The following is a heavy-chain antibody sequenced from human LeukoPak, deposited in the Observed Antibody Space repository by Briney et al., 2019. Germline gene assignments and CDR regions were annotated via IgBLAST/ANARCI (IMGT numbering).Heavy chain of an antibody. V-gene: IGHV6-1*01. J-gene: IGHJ6*02. CDR2: TYYRSKWYI. CDR1: GDSVSSNSAA. CDR3: AKGYGMDV. Sequence: SQTLSLTCGISGDSVSSNSAAWNWIRQSPSRGLEWLGRTYYRSKWYIQYAVSVKSRITINADTSKNQFSLQLTSVTPEDTAVYYCAKGYGMDVWGRGTTVTVSS.